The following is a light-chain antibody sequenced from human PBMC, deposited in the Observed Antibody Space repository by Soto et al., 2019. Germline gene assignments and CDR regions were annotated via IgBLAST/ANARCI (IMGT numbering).Light chain of an antibody. Sequence: DIVMTQSPLSLSVTPGEPASISCRSSQSLLHSNGHNHLDWYLQKPGQSPQILIYLAYNRPSGVPDRFSGSGSGTEFTLNISRVEADDVGVYYCMQALPPPAYTFGPGTRVDIK. J-gene: IGKJ3*01. CDR1: QSLLHSNGHNH. V-gene: IGKV2-28*01. CDR2: LAY. CDR3: MQALPPPAYT.